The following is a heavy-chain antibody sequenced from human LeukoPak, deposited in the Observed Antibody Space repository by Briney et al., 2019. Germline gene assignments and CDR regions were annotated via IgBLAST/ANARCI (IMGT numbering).Heavy chain of an antibody. CDR1: GFTVSSNS. D-gene: IGHD5-24*01. CDR2: IYSGTT. CDR3: ARDNSVRDEAWWFNP. Sequence: GGSLRLSCTVSGFTVSSNSMSWVRQAPGKGLEWVSFIYSGTTHYSDSVKGRFTISRDNSKNTLYLQMNSLRAEDTAVYYCARDNSVRDEAWWFNPWGQGTLVTVSS. V-gene: IGHV3-53*01. J-gene: IGHJ5*02.